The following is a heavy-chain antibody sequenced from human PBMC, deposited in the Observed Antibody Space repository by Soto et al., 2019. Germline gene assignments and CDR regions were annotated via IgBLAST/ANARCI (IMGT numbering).Heavy chain of an antibody. Sequence: GGSLRLSCASSGFTLSMSAVNWVRQAPGKGLEWVSYISDSGDRTYYADSVKGRFTISRDRSKNTVSLQMDSLGAEDTAVYYCAKDRGIIVKAGDAFDVWGQGTKVTVSS. D-gene: IGHD3-16*02. CDR1: GFTLSMSA. CDR3: AKDRGIIVKAGDAFDV. V-gene: IGHV3-23*01. J-gene: IGHJ3*01. CDR2: ISDSGDRT.